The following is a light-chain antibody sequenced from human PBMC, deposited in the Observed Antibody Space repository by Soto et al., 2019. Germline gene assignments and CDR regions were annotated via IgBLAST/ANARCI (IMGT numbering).Light chain of an antibody. CDR2: EVS. CDR3: SSYTGSSTLV. Sequence: QSALTQPASVSGSPGQSITISCTGTSSDVGGYNYVSWYQQHPGKAPKLMIYEVSNRPSGVSNRVSGSKSGNTASLTISGLQAEDEADYYCSSYTGSSTLVFGTGTKLTVL. V-gene: IGLV2-14*01. J-gene: IGLJ1*01. CDR1: SSDVGGYNY.